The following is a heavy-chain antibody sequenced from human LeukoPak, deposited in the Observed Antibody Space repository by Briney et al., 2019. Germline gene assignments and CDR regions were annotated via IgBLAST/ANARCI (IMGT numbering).Heavy chain of an antibody. V-gene: IGHV3-9*01. CDR1: GFSFYDYA. J-gene: IGHJ4*02. Sequence: PGGSLRLSLGASGFSFYDYALHWGRHAPGKGLGWVSSINWNSATVDYADSVKGRFTITRDNSKNTLYVQVNSLGTEDTAAYYCAKGSYYDSSGSFYFDYWGQGTLVTVSS. D-gene: IGHD3-22*01. CDR2: INWNSATV. CDR3: AKGSYYDSSGSFYFDY.